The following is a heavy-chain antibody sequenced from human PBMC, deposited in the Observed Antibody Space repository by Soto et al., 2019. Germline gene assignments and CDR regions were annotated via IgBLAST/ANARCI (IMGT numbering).Heavy chain of an antibody. CDR1: GYTFTGYY. CDR3: ARDAHYGSGSYYLNYYCGMDV. D-gene: IGHD3-10*01. CDR2: INPNSGGT. V-gene: IGHV1-2*04. J-gene: IGHJ6*02. Sequence: ASVKVSCKASGYTFTGYYMHWVRQAPGQGLEWMGWINPNSGGTNYAQKFQGWVTMTRDTSISTAYMELSRLRSDDTAVYYCARDAHYGSGSYYLNYYCGMDVWGQGTTVTVSS.